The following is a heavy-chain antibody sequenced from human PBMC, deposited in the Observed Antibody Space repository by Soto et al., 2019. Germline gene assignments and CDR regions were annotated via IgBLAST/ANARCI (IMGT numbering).Heavy chain of an antibody. J-gene: IGHJ6*02. V-gene: IGHV3-48*02. CDR2: ISSSSTI. CDR1: GFTFSSYS. D-gene: IGHD4-17*01. Sequence: GGSLRLSCAASGFTFSSYSMNWVRQAPGKGLEWVSYISSSSTIYYADSVKGRFTISRDNAKNSLYLQMNSLRDEDTAVYYCARATYGDYVYYGMDVWGQGTTVTVSS. CDR3: ARATYGDYVYYGMDV.